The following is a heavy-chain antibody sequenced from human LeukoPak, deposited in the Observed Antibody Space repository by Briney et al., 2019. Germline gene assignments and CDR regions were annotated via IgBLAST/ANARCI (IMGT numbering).Heavy chain of an antibody. CDR2: IYYSGST. V-gene: IGHV4-31*03. Sequence: PSETLSLTCTVSGGSISSGGYYWSWIRQHPGKGLEWIGSIYYSGSTYYNPSLKSRVTISVDTSKNQFSLKLSSVTAADTAVYYCARARANPTYGSGTNDAFDIWGQGTMVTVSS. CDR1: GGSISSGGYY. J-gene: IGHJ3*02. D-gene: IGHD3-10*01. CDR3: ARARANPTYGSGTNDAFDI.